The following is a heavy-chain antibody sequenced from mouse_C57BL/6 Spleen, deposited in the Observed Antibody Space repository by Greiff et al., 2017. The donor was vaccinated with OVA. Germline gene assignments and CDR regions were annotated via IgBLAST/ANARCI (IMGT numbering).Heavy chain of an antibody. D-gene: IGHD1-1*01. Sequence: QVQLQQPGAELVKPGASVKLSCKASGYTFTSYWMHWVTQRPGQGLEWIGMIHPNSGSTNYNEKFKSKATLTVDKSSSTAYMQLSSLTSEDSAVYYCAREDTTVFDYWGQGTTLTVSS. CDR1: GYTFTSYW. V-gene: IGHV1-64*01. CDR3: AREDTTVFDY. CDR2: IHPNSGST. J-gene: IGHJ2*01.